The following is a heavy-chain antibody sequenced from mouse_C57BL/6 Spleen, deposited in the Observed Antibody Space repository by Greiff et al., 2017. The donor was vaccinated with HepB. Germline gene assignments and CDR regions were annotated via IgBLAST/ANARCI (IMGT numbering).Heavy chain of an antibody. J-gene: IGHJ4*01. Sequence: QVQLQQPGAELVKPGASVKLSCKASGYTFTSYWMQWVKQRPGQGLEWIGEIEPYDSYTNYNQKFKGTATLTVETSPSTAYMQLSSLTSEDSAVYYCATTRGYAMDYWGQGTSVTVSS. V-gene: IGHV1-50*01. CDR2: IEPYDSYT. D-gene: IGHD5-5*01. CDR1: GYTFTSYW. CDR3: ATTRGYAMDY.